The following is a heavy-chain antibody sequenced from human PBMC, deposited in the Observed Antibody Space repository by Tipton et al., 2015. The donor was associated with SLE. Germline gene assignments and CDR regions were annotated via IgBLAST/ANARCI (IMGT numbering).Heavy chain of an antibody. Sequence: TLSLTCAVSGDSISRTNWWSWVRQPPGKGLEWIGEIYYSGSTNYNPSLKSRVTISVDKSKNQFSLRLNSVTAADTAVYYCARGTKLGNHYYYYYMDVWGKGTTVTVSS. D-gene: IGHD7-27*01. J-gene: IGHJ6*03. V-gene: IGHV4-4*02. CDR2: IYYSGST. CDR3: ARGTKLGNHYYYYYMDV. CDR1: GDSISRTNW.